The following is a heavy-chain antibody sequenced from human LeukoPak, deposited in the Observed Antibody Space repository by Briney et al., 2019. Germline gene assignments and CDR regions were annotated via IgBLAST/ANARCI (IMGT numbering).Heavy chain of an antibody. CDR1: GFTFSSFA. CDR2: ISYNGNNK. D-gene: IGHD6-13*01. CDR3: ARARIAAAGGRLRDYYYYYYMDV. Sequence: GGSLRLSCAASGFTFSSFALHWVRQAPGKGLQWVAVISYNGNNKYYADSVKGRFTISRDNSKNTLYLQMNNLRAQDTAVYYCARARIAAAGGRLRDYYYYYYMDVWGKGTTVTVSS. J-gene: IGHJ6*03. V-gene: IGHV3-30*01.